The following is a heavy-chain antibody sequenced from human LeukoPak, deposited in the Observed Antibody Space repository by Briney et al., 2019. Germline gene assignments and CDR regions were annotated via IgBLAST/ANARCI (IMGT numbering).Heavy chain of an antibody. D-gene: IGHD6-6*01. CDR1: GFTFSTAW. CDR2: IKQDGSEK. Sequence: PGGSLRLSCAASGFTFSTAWMFWVRQAPGKGLEWVANIKQDGSEKYYVDSVKGRFTISRDNAKSSQYLQMNSLRAEDTAVYYCARDPSLAARPYWYFDLWGRGTLVTVSS. V-gene: IGHV3-7*01. J-gene: IGHJ2*01. CDR3: ARDPSLAARPYWYFDL.